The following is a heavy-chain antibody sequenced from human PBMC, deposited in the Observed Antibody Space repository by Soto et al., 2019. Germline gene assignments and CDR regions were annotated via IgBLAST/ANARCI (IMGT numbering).Heavy chain of an antibody. D-gene: IGHD1-26*01. V-gene: IGHV4-31*03. CDR2: IYYSGTT. Sequence: QVQLQESGPGLVKPSQTLSLTCTVSGGSISSGGYFWTWIRQHPGKGLEWIGYIYYSGTTQYNPSLKSRVTISVDKSKNQCSLKLSSVSAADTAVYYCARDGRSRLSLGLDVWGQGTTVTVSS. J-gene: IGHJ6*02. CDR3: ARDGRSRLSLGLDV. CDR1: GGSISSGGYF.